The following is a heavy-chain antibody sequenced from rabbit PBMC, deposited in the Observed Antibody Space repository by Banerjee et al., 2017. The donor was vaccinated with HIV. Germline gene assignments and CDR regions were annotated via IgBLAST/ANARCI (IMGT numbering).Heavy chain of an antibody. Sequence: QEQLVESGGGLVQPEGSLTLTCTASGFSFSSSYYMCWVRQAPGKGLEWIACIDGGSSGSTYYASWAKGRFTISKTSSTTVTLQMTSLTAADTATYFCARDSYDDYGDLNLWGPGTLVTVS. CDR1: GFSFSSSYY. J-gene: IGHJ4*01. D-gene: IGHD2-1*01. V-gene: IGHV1S45*01. CDR2: IDGGSSGST. CDR3: ARDSYDDYGDLNL.